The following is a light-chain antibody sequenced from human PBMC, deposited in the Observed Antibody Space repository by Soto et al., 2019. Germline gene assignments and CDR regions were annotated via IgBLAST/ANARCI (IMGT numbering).Light chain of an antibody. CDR3: QQRGSWPVT. V-gene: IGKV3-11*01. J-gene: IGKJ1*01. CDR2: DAS. Sequence: EIVLTQSPATLSLSPGERATLSCRASQSVGSYFAWYQQKPGQAPRLLIYDASNRATGIPARFSGSGSGTDFPLTISSLEPDDFAVYYCQQRGSWPVTFGQGTRVDIK. CDR1: QSVGSY.